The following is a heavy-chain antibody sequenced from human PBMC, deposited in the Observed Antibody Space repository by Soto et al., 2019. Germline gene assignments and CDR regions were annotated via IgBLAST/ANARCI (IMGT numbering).Heavy chain of an antibody. D-gene: IGHD3-22*01. CDR1: GDTFSSYA. CDR2: IITIFGTA. J-gene: IGHJ6*02. CDR3: ARDGSGYRSRASPMDV. V-gene: IGHV1-69*13. Sequence: SVKVSCKASGDTFSSYAISWVRQAPGQGLEWMGGIITIFGTAKYAQKFQGRVTITADESASTAYMELSSLRSEDTAVYYCARDGSGYRSRASPMDVWGQGTTVTVS.